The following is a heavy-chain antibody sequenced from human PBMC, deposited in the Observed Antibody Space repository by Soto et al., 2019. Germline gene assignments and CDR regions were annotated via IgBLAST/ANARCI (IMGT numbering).Heavy chain of an antibody. CDR2: SSTYNGNT. Sequence: QVQLVQSGAGVKRPGASVKVSCKASGYTFTSFGISWVRQAPGQGLEWMGWSSTYNGNTDYAQELQGRVTMTTDTSTRTAYMELRSLRSDDTAVYSCARTDYADAFDVWGQGTLVTVSS. D-gene: IGHD4-17*01. V-gene: IGHV1-18*01. CDR3: ARTDYADAFDV. J-gene: IGHJ3*01. CDR1: GYTFTSFG.